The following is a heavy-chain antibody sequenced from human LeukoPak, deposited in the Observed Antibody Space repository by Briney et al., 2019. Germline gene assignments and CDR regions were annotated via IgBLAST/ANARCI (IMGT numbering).Heavy chain of an antibody. CDR1: GFTLSNYA. Sequence: GGSLRLSCAASGFTLSNYAMHWVRQPAGEGLEWVSALGTAGDTFYPGSVKGRFTISRDNAKKSLFLQMNSLRAEDTAVYYCARSLRYFDWLSPGYGMDVWGQGTTVTVSS. D-gene: IGHD3-9*01. V-gene: IGHV3-13*01. J-gene: IGHJ6*02. CDR2: LGTAGDT. CDR3: ARSLRYFDWLSPGYGMDV.